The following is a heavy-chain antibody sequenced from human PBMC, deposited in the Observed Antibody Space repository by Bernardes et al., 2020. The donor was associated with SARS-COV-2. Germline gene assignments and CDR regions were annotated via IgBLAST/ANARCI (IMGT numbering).Heavy chain of an antibody. CDR3: ALPPTNYDRYGMDV. J-gene: IGHJ6*02. CDR2: INPNSGGT. V-gene: IGHV1-2*02. CDR1: GYTFTGYY. D-gene: IGHD3-22*01. Sequence: SVKVSCNASGYTFTGYYIHWVRQAPGQGLEWMGWINPNSGGTNYAQKFQGRVTMTRDTSISTAYMELSRLRSDDTAVYYCALPPTNYDRYGMDVWGQGTTVTVSS.